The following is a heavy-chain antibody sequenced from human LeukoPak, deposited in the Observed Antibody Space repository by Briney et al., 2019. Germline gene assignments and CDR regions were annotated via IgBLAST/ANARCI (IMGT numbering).Heavy chain of an antibody. Sequence: GGSLRLSCAASGFTFSNAWMSWVRQAPGKGLEWVGRIKSKTDGGTTDYAAPVKGRFTISRDDSKSTLYLQMNSLKTEDTAVYYCTTDLREVTLFDYWGQGTLVAVSS. CDR1: GFTFSNAW. CDR2: IKSKTDGGTT. CDR3: TTDLREVTLFDY. J-gene: IGHJ4*02. V-gene: IGHV3-15*01. D-gene: IGHD3-16*01.